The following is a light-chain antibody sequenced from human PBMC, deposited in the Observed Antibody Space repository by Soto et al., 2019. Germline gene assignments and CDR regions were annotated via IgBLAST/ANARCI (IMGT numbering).Light chain of an antibody. CDR1: QGISSY. J-gene: IGKJ4*01. CDR2: AAS. V-gene: IGKV1-9*01. CDR3: QQLNSYPLT. Sequence: IQLTKSPSSLSASVGDRVTITCRASQGISSYLAWYQQKPGKAPELLIYAASTLQSGVPSRFSGSGSGTDFTLTISSLQPEDFATYYCQQLNSYPLTFGGGTKVDIK.